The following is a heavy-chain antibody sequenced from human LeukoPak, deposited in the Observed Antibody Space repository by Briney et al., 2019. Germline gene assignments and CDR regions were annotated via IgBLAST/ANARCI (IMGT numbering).Heavy chain of an antibody. CDR1: GFTFSSYE. D-gene: IGHD3-10*01. V-gene: IGHV3-48*03. Sequence: GGSLRLSCAASGFTFSSYEMNWVRQAPGKGLEWVSYISSSGSTIYYADSVKGRFTISRDNAKNSLYLQMNSLRAEDTAVYYCARDHGGMYYYGSGFFDPWGQGTLVTVSS. CDR2: ISSSGSTI. J-gene: IGHJ5*02. CDR3: ARDHGGMYYYGSGFFDP.